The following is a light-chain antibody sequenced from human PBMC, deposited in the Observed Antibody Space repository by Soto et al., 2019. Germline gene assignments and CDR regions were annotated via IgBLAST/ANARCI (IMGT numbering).Light chain of an antibody. CDR2: DAS. V-gene: IGKV3-11*01. J-gene: IGKJ4*01. CDR3: QHRANWPLT. CDR1: QSVTIK. Sequence: EFVLTQSPAILSLSPGERATLSCRASQSVTIKLAWYQQKPGQPPRLLMYDASTRATGTPARFSGSGSGTDFTLSISSLEPEDSAFYFCQHRANWPLTFGGGTKVDIK.